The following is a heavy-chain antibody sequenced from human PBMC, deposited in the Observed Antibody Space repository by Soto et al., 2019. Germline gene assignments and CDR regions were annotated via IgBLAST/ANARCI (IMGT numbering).Heavy chain of an antibody. CDR2: INPNSGGT. CDR3: ARGEQWLVRLDY. V-gene: IGHV1-2*02. CDR1: GYTFTGYY. D-gene: IGHD6-19*01. Sequence: QVQLVQSGAEVKKPGASVKVSCKASGYTFTGYYMHWVRQAPGQGLEWMGWINPNSGGTNYAQKCQGRVTMTRDTSISTAYMELSRLRSDDTAVYYCARGEQWLVRLDYWGQGTLVTVSS. J-gene: IGHJ4*02.